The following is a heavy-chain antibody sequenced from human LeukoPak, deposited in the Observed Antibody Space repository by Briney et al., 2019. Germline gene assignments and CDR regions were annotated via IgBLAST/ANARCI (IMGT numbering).Heavy chain of an antibody. D-gene: IGHD3/OR15-3a*01. V-gene: IGHV1-46*01. Sequence: ASVKVSCKASGYIFTNYYMHWVRQAPGQGLEWMGIINPSGGSTSYAQKFQGRVTMTRDTSTSTVYMELNSLRAEDTAVYYCARGGVGLIIIPGWEYDYYGMDVWGQGTTVTVSS. CDR1: GYIFTNYY. CDR2: INPSGGST. J-gene: IGHJ6*02. CDR3: ARGGVGLIIIPGWEYDYYGMDV.